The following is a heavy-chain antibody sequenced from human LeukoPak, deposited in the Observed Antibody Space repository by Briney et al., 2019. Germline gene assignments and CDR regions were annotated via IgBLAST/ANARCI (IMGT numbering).Heavy chain of an antibody. D-gene: IGHD1-26*01. CDR2: INPDGSVT. CDR1: GFTFSTNW. CDR3: ERGGPGRYDFDK. J-gene: IGHJ4*02. V-gene: IGHV3-74*01. Sequence: GGSLRLSCAASGFTFSTNWMHWVRQAPGKGLVWVSRINPDGSVTTHADSVEGRFTISRDNAKNTLYLQMNSLRAEDTAVYYWERGGPGRYDFDKGGKGPLVTVSS.